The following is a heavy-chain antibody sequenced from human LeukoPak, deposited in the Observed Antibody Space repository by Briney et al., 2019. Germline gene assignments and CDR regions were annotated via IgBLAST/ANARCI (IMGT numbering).Heavy chain of an antibody. V-gene: IGHV3-48*01. J-gene: IGHJ5*02. CDR3: ARDLAVAVGWFDP. Sequence: GGSLRLSCAASGFTFSSYSMNWVRQAPGKGLEWVSYISSSSRTIYYADSVKGRFTISRDNAKNSLYLQMNSLRAEDTAVYYCARDLAVAVGWFDPWGQGTLVTVSS. D-gene: IGHD6-19*01. CDR2: ISSSSRTI. CDR1: GFTFSSYS.